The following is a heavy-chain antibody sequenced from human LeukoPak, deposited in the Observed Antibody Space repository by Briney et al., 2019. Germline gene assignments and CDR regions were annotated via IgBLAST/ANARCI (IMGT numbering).Heavy chain of an antibody. CDR1: GFTFSSYS. D-gene: IGHD2-2*01. V-gene: IGHV3-48*01. Sequence: GGSLRLSCAASGFTFSSYSMNWVRQAPGKGLEWVSYISSSSNTIYYADSVKGRFTISRDNAKNSLYLQMTSLRAEDTAVYYCVPSNCSTTTCYHYFEYWGQGTLVTVSS. CDR2: ISSSSNTI. CDR3: VPSNCSTTTCYHYFEY. J-gene: IGHJ4*02.